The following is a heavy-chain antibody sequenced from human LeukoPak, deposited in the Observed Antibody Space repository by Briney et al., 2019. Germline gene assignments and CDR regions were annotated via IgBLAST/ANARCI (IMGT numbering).Heavy chain of an antibody. CDR1: GFTFSSYA. J-gene: IGHJ2*01. CDR2: ISGSGGST. Sequence: PGGSLRLSCAASGFTFSSYAMSWVRQAPGKGLEWVSAISGSGGSTYYADSVKGRFTISRDNSKNTLYLQMNSLRAEDTAVYYWAKDTFYYIGYFDLWGRGTLVTASS. D-gene: IGHD3-10*01. CDR3: AKDTFYYIGYFDL. V-gene: IGHV3-23*01.